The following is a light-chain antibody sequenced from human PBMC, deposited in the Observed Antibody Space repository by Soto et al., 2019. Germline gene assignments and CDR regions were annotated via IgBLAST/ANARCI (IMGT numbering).Light chain of an antibody. CDR3: QQYNKWPIT. V-gene: IGKV3-15*01. J-gene: IGKJ5*01. CDR1: QSVSRD. Sequence: EIVMTQSPATLSVSPGESATLSXXASQSVSRDLDWYXQKXGKAPRXXXYHTSTRATGFPARFSGGGSGTEFTLTISSLPSEDSEFYYCQQYNKWPITFGQGTRLEIK. CDR2: HTS.